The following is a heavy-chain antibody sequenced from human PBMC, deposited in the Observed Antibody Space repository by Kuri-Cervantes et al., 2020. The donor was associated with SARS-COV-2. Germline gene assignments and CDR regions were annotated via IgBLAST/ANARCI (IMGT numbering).Heavy chain of an antibody. CDR3: ARGKDIVATTDAFVY. CDR1: GGSISSGGYS. D-gene: IGHD5-12*01. V-gene: IGHV4-30-2*01. CDR2: IYHSGST. Sequence: SETLSLTCAVSGGSISSGGYSWSWIRQPPGKGLEWIGYIYHSGSTYYNPSLKSRVTISVDRSKNQFSLKLSSVTAADTAVYYCARGKDIVATTDAFVYWGQGTLVTVYS. J-gene: IGHJ4*02.